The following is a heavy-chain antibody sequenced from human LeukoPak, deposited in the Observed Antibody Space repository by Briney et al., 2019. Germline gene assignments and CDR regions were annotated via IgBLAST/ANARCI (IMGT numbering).Heavy chain of an antibody. CDR1: GGSISSSSYY. CDR2: IYYSGST. V-gene: IGHV4-39*01. J-gene: IGHJ5*02. Sequence: SETLSLTCTVSGGSISSSSYYWGWIRQPPGKGLEWIGSIYYSGSTYYNPSLKSRVTISVDTSKNQFSLKLSSVTAADTAVYYCARRGRYSSSWNWFDPWGQGTLVTVSS. CDR3: ARRGRYSSSWNWFDP. D-gene: IGHD6-13*01.